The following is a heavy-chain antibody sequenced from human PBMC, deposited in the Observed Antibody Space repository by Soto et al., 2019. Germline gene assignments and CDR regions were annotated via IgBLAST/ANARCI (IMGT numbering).Heavy chain of an antibody. V-gene: IGHV1-69*13. D-gene: IGHD3-10*01. Sequence: ASVKVSCKTSGGTLEVYCLNWVRQAPGQGLEWVGGMTPIYRTANYARKFQGRVTVTAEPSTDTAYMELISLTSDDTAVYYCTGNKWFGESPLFDPWGQGTLVTVSS. CDR3: TGNKWFGESPLFDP. CDR1: GGTLEVYC. CDR2: MTPIYRTA. J-gene: IGHJ5*02.